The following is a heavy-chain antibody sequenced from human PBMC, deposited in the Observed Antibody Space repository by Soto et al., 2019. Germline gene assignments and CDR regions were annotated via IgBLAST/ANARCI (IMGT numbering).Heavy chain of an antibody. J-gene: IGHJ6*02. CDR2: ISYDGSNK. V-gene: IGHV3-30*18. D-gene: IGHD5-18*01. CDR1: GFTFSSYG. Sequence: GGSLRLSCAASGFTFSSYGMHWVRQAPGKGLEWVAVISYDGSNKYYADSVKGRFTISRDNSKNTLYLQMNSLRAEDTAVYYCAKEGVDTAMATQYYGMDVWGQGTTVTVSS. CDR3: AKEGVDTAMATQYYGMDV.